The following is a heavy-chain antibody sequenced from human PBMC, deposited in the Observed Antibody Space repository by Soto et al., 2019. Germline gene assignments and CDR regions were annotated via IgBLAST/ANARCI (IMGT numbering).Heavy chain of an antibody. D-gene: IGHD4-17*01. J-gene: IGHJ6*02. CDR1: GFTFSSYA. V-gene: IGHV3-23*01. Sequence: GGSLRLSCAASGFTFSSYAMSWVRQAPGKGLEWVSAISGSGGSTYYADSVKGRFTISRDNSKNTLYLQMNSLRAEDTAVYYCAKARTTTVVTWRGEDYYGMDVWGQGTTVTVSS. CDR2: ISGSGGST. CDR3: AKARTTTVVTWRGEDYYGMDV.